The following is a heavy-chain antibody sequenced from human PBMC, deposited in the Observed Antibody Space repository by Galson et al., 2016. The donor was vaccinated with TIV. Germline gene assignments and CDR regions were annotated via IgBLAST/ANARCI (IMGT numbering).Heavy chain of an antibody. CDR1: GGTFSSYV. D-gene: IGHD5-18*01. CDR2: IIPLFGIA. V-gene: IGHV1-69*01. Sequence: KVSCKASGGTFSSYVFTWVRLAPGQGLEWMGGIIPLFGIANYAQKFQDRVTITADDSTSTAYMELNSLRSGDTAVYYCASDRNTALDTYHYYYGMDVWGQGTTVTVSS. CDR3: ASDRNTALDTYHYYYGMDV. J-gene: IGHJ6*02.